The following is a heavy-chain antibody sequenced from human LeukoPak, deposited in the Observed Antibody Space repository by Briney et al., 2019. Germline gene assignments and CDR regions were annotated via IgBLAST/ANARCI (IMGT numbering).Heavy chain of an antibody. CDR3: ARVWRFGELFA. CDR2: IYSGGST. D-gene: IGHD3-10*01. Sequence: ETLSLTCTVSGYSISSGYYWGWIRQPPGKGLEWVSVIYSGGSTYYADSVKGRFTISRDNSKNTLYLQMNSLRAEDTAVYYCARVWRFGELFAWGQGTLVTVSS. V-gene: IGHV3-66*01. CDR1: GYSISSGYY. J-gene: IGHJ5*02.